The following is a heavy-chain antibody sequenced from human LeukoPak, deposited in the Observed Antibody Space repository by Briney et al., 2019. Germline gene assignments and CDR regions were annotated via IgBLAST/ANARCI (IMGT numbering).Heavy chain of an antibody. CDR2: TYYRSKWYN. J-gene: IGHJ6*02. CDR3: ARDLFHYYDSSGYYFHYYGMDV. V-gene: IGHV6-1*01. CDR1: RDSVSSNSAA. Sequence: SQTLSLTCAISRDSVSSNSAAWNWIRQSPSRGLEWLGRTYYRSKWYNDYAVSVKSRITINPDTSKNQFSLQLNSVTPEDTAVYYCARDLFHYYDSSGYYFHYYGMDVWGQGTTVTVSS. D-gene: IGHD3-22*01.